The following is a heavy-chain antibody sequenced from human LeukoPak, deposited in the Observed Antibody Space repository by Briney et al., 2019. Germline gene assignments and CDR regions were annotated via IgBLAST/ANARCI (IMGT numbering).Heavy chain of an antibody. CDR3: ARDTRTAQGFDY. CDR2: IYYSGST. Sequence: SKTLSLTCTVSGGSISSSSYYWGWIRQPPGKGLEWIGSIYYSGSTYYNPSLKSRVTISVDTSNNRFSLSLSAVTAADTAIYYCARDTRTAQGFDYWGQGILVTVSS. V-gene: IGHV4-39*07. J-gene: IGHJ4*02. CDR1: GGSISSSSYY. D-gene: IGHD2-15*01.